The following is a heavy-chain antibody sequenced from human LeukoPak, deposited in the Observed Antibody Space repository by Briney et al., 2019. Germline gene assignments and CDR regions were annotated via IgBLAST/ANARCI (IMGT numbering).Heavy chain of an antibody. V-gene: IGHV1-69*13. CDR1: GGTFISYA. Sequence: ASVKVSCKASGGTFISYAISWVRQAPGQGLEWMGGIIPIFGTANYAQKFQGRVTITADESTSTAYMELSSLRSEDTAVYYCARVGYTAMVTRYYFDYWGQGTLVTVSS. J-gene: IGHJ4*02. CDR3: ARVGYTAMVTRYYFDY. D-gene: IGHD5-18*01. CDR2: IIPIFGTA.